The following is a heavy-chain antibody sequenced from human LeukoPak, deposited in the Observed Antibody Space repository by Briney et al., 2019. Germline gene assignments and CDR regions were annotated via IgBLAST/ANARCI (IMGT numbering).Heavy chain of an antibody. Sequence: PGRSLRLSCAASGFTFDDYAMHWVRQAPGKGLEWVSGISWNSGSIGYADSVKGRFTISRDNSKNTLYLQMNSLRAEDTAVYYCAKQVASSWYFDYWGQGTLVTVSS. CDR1: GFTFDDYA. D-gene: IGHD6-13*01. CDR3: AKQVASSWYFDY. CDR2: ISWNSGSI. V-gene: IGHV3-9*01. J-gene: IGHJ4*02.